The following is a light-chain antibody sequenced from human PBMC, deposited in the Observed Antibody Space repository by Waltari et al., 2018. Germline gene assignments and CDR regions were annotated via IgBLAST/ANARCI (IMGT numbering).Light chain of an antibody. J-gene: IGLJ2*01. CDR2: QEN. Sequence: SYELIQPASVSVSPGQTASITCSGDKLGDKYACWFQQKPGQSPILVIYQENKRPSGIPERFSGSNSGDTSTLTISGTQPMDEADYYCQTWDSGTVLFGGGTELTVL. CDR3: QTWDSGTVL. V-gene: IGLV3-1*01. CDR1: KLGDKY.